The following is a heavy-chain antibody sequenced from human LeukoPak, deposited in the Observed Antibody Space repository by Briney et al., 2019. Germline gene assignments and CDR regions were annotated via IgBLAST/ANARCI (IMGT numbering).Heavy chain of an antibody. V-gene: IGHV3-11*01. CDR2: ISPSGTDI. CDR1: GFTFTDTY. D-gene: IGHD2-21*01. CDR3: ARAPLPSILWPHFDY. J-gene: IGHJ4*02. Sequence: GSLRLSCAVSGFTFTDTYMTWIRQAPGKGLESLSYISPSGTDISYADSVKGRFTISRDNAKNSLYLQMNSLRAEDTAVYYCARAPLPSILWPHFDYWGQGTLVTVSS.